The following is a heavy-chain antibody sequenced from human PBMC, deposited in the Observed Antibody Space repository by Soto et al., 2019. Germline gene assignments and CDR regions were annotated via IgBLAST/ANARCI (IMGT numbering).Heavy chain of an antibody. V-gene: IGHV1-8*01. Sequence: QVQLVQSGAEVKKPGASVKVSCKASGYTFTSYDINWVRQATGQGLEWMGWMNPNSGNTGYAQKFQGRVTMTMNTSISTAYMELSSLRSEDTAVYYCARSRTISAPVPRYCSGGSCYRANWFDPWGQGTLVTVSS. J-gene: IGHJ5*02. CDR1: GYTFTSYD. D-gene: IGHD2-15*01. CDR3: ARSRTISAPVPRYCSGGSCYRANWFDP. CDR2: MNPNSGNT.